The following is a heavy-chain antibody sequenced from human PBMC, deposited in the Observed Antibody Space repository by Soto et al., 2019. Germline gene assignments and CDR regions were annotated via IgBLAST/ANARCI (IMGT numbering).Heavy chain of an antibody. D-gene: IGHD6-6*01. V-gene: IGHV1-69*13. CDR1: GGTFSSYA. J-gene: IGHJ4*02. CDR3: ARDRRIAAHSWEPYYFDY. CDR2: IIPIFGTA. Sequence: LVKVSCKASGGTFSSYAISWVRQAPGQGLEWMGGIIPIFGTANYAQKFQGRVTITADESTSTAYMELSSLRSEDTAVYYCARDRRIAAHSWEPYYFDYWGQGTLVTVSS.